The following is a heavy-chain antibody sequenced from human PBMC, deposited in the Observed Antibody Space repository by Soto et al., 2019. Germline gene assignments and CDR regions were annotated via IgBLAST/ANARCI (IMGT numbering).Heavy chain of an antibody. D-gene: IGHD3-9*01. J-gene: IGHJ4*02. CDR2: ISYDGSNK. CDR3: AKEEFEDILTGPSPFDY. V-gene: IGHV3-30*18. Sequence: PGGSLRLSCAASGFTFSSYGMHWVRQAPGKGLEWVAVISYDGSNKYYADSVKGRFTISRDNSKNTLYLQMNSLRAEDTAVYYCAKEEFEDILTGPSPFDYWGQGTLVTVSS. CDR1: GFTFSSYG.